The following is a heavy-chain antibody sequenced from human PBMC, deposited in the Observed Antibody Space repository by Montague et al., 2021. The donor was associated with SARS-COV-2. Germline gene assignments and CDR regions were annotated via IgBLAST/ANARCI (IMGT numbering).Heavy chain of an antibody. CDR2: INHSGST. D-gene: IGHD2-21*02. CDR3: ARRSRAVTAIWALRTSLTSWFDP. CDR1: GGSFSGYS. Sequence: SETLSLTCAVYGGSFSGYSWSWIRQPPGKGLEWIGEINHSGSTNYNPSLKSRVTISVDTSKNQFSLRLSSVTAADTAVYYCARRSRAVTAIWALRTSLTSWFDPWGQGTLVTVSS. J-gene: IGHJ5*02. V-gene: IGHV4-34*01.